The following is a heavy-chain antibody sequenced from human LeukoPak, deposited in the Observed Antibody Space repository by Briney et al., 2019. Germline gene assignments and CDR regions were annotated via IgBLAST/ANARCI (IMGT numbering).Heavy chain of an antibody. J-gene: IGHJ4*02. Sequence: PGGSLRLSCAASGFTFSSYWMHWVRQAPGKGLVWVSRINSDGSSTNYADSVRGRFTISRDNAKNTLYLQMSSLRAEDTAVYYCARVMTYYYDSSGYRLDYWGQGTLVTVSS. V-gene: IGHV3-74*01. CDR3: ARVMTYYYDSSGYRLDY. D-gene: IGHD3-22*01. CDR1: GFTFSSYW. CDR2: INSDGSST.